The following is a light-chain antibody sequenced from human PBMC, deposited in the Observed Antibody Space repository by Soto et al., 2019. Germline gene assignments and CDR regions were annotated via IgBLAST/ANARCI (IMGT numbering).Light chain of an antibody. Sequence: QSALTQPRSVSGSPGQSVTISCTGTSSDVGDYNYVSWYQQHPGKAPKLLIYAVNMRPSGVPDRFSGSKSGNTASLTISGLQAEDEADFSCCSYAGSYTWVFGGGTQLTVL. J-gene: IGLJ3*02. CDR2: AVN. CDR1: SSDVGDYNY. V-gene: IGLV2-11*01. CDR3: CSYAGSYTWV.